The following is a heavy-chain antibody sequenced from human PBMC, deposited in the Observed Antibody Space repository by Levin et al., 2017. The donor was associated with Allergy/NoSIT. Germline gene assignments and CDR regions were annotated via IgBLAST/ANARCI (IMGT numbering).Heavy chain of an antibody. J-gene: IGHJ4*02. V-gene: IGHV3-23*01. CDR3: AKAGSSWYIEIAH. CDR2: ISAGGGNT. CDR1: GFTFSTYA. Sequence: AGGSLRLSCAASGFTFSTYAMSWVRQAPGKGLDWVSVISAGGGNTNYAEPVKGRFTISRDNSKNTLYLQMSSLTGEDAAVYYCAKAGSSWYIEIAHWGQGTLVTVSS. D-gene: IGHD6-13*01.